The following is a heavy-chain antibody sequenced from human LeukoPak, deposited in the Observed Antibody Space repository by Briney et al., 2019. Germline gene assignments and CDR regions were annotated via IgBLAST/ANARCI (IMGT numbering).Heavy chain of an antibody. Sequence: SETLSLTCAVYGGSFSGYYWSWIRQPPGKGLEWIGETNHSGSTNYNPSLKSRVTISVDTSKNQFSLKLSSVTAADTAVYYCARGRVPRRWFDPWGQGTLVTVSS. D-gene: IGHD6-6*01. CDR1: GGSFSGYY. CDR2: TNHSGST. V-gene: IGHV4-34*01. CDR3: ARGRVPRRWFDP. J-gene: IGHJ5*02.